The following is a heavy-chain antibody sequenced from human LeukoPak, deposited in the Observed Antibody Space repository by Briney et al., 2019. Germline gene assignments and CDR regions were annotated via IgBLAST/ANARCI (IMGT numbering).Heavy chain of an antibody. J-gene: IGHJ4*02. V-gene: IGHV4-59*01. CDR3: ARGNYYGSGALDS. Sequence: PTETLSLTCTVSGGSINSYYWSWIRQPPGKGLEWIGYIYYGGSTNYNPSLKSRVTISVDTSKNQFSLKLSSVTAADTAVYYCARGNYYGSGALDSWGQGTLVTVSS. D-gene: IGHD3-10*01. CDR1: GGSINSYY. CDR2: IYYGGST.